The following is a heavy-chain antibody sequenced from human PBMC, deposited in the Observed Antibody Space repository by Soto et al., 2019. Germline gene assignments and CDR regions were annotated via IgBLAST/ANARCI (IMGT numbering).Heavy chain of an antibody. D-gene: IGHD2-15*01. CDR2: IYYSGST. Sequence: KPSETLSLTCTVSGGSISSGGYYWSWIRQHPGKGLEWIGYIYYSGSTYYNPSLKSRVTISVDTSKNQFSLKLSSVTAADTAVYYCARGYCSGGSCYSGIYYFDYWGQGTLVTVSS. CDR3: ARGYCSGGSCYSGIYYFDY. J-gene: IGHJ4*02. V-gene: IGHV4-31*03. CDR1: GGSISSGGYY.